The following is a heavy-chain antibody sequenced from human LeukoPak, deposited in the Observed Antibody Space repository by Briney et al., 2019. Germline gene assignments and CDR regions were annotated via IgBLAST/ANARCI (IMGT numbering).Heavy chain of an antibody. J-gene: IGHJ6*03. CDR1: GGTFGSYA. V-gene: IGHV1-69*05. CDR3: ASGASGSYKGHYYYYYMDV. CDR2: IIPIFGTA. D-gene: IGHD1-26*01. Sequence: SVKVSYKASGGTFGSYAISWVRQAPGQGLEWMGRIIPIFGTANYAQKFQGRVTITTDESTSTAYMELSSLRSEDTAVYYCASGASGSYKGHYYYYYMDVWGKGTTVTVSS.